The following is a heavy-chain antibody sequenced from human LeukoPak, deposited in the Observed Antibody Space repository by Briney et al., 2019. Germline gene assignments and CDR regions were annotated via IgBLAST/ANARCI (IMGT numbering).Heavy chain of an antibody. Sequence: ASVKVSCKASGYTFTGYYMHWVRQASGQGLEWMGWMNPNSGNTGYAQKFQGRVTMTRNTSISTAYMELSSLRSEDTAVYYCARRRGSGSYYRNWFDPWGQGTLVTVSS. CDR1: GYTFTGYY. CDR3: ARRRGSGSYYRNWFDP. D-gene: IGHD3-10*01. V-gene: IGHV1-8*02. J-gene: IGHJ5*02. CDR2: MNPNSGNT.